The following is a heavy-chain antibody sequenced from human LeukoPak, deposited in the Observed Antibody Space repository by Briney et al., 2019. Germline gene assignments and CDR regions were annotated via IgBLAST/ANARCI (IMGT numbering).Heavy chain of an antibody. CDR3: ARDPYYYDSSGYPKETYFDY. CDR2: IIPIFGTA. Sequence: SVTVSCKASGGTFSGYAISWVRQAPGQGLEWMGGIIPIFGTANYAQKFQGRVTITADESTSTAYMELSSLRSEDTAVYYCARDPYYYDSSGYPKETYFDYWGQGTLVTVSS. J-gene: IGHJ4*02. D-gene: IGHD3-22*01. V-gene: IGHV1-69*13. CDR1: GGTFSGYA.